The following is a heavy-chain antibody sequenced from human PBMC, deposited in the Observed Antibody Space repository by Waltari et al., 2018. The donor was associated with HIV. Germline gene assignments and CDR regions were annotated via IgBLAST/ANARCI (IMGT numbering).Heavy chain of an antibody. J-gene: IGHJ4*02. D-gene: IGHD6-19*01. CDR2: MNPNSGNT. CDR1: GYTFTSYD. CDR3: ARGVTRYSSGWYGY. V-gene: IGHV1-8*01. Sequence: QVQLVQSGAEVKKPGASVKVSCKASGYTFTSYDINWVRQATGQGLEWMGWMNPNSGNTGYAQKYQGRVTMTRNTSRSAAYMELISLRSEDTAGYYCARGVTRYSSGWYGYWGQGTLVTVSS.